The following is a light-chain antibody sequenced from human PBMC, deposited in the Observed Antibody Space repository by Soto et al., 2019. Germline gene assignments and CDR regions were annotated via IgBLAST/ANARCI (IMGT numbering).Light chain of an antibody. CDR2: SSN. CDR3: AAWDDSLNGVV. J-gene: IGLJ2*01. V-gene: IGLV1-44*01. Sequence: QLVLTRPPSASGTPGQRVTISCSGSSSNIGSNSVNWYQQLPGTAPKLLMYSSNQRPSGVPDRFSGSKSGTSASLAISGLQSEDEADYYCAAWDDSLNGVVFGVGTTLTVL. CDR1: SSNIGSNS.